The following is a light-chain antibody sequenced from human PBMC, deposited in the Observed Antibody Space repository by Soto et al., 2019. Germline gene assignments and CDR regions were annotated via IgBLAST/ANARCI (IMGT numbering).Light chain of an antibody. CDR3: QQYNRYPWT. J-gene: IGKJ1*01. CDR2: DAS. V-gene: IGKV1-5*01. CDR1: QSINNW. Sequence: DIKMTQSPSTLSASVGDRVTITCRASQSINNWLAWYQQRTGKAPKLLIYDASNLASGVPSRFGGSGSGTEFILTISGLQPDDFATYYCQQYNRYPWTVGQGTKVEI.